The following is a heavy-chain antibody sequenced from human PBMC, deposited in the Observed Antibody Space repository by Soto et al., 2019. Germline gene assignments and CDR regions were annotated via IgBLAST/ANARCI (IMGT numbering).Heavy chain of an antibody. Sequence: SETLSLTCGVSDSSINSNYYWLWIRQPPGKGLEWIGAIHHSGTTYYTPSLKSRVTISMDTSKNHFSLRLTSVTAADTAKYYFARGLYAGNFGYWGQGNPVTLSS. V-gene: IGHV4-38-2*01. J-gene: IGHJ4*02. CDR1: DSSINSNYY. CDR3: ARGLYAGNFGY. CDR2: IHHSGTT. D-gene: IGHD6-13*01.